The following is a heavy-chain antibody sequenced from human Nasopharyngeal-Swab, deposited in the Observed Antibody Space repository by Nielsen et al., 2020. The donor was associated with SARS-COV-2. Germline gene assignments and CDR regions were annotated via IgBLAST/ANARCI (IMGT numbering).Heavy chain of an antibody. Sequence: GGSLRLSCAASGFTFSSYGMHWVRQAPGKGLEWVAFIRYDGSHKYYADSVKGRFTISRDNSENTLYLQMNSLRAADTAVYYCARGDSTSWWNSYWGQGTLVTVSS. CDR1: GFTFSSYG. V-gene: IGHV3-30*02. CDR3: ARGDSTSWWNSY. J-gene: IGHJ4*02. D-gene: IGHD2-2*01. CDR2: IRYDGSHK.